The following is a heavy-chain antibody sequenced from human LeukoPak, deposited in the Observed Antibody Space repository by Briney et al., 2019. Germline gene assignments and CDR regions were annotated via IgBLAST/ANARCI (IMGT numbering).Heavy chain of an antibody. J-gene: IGHJ4*02. CDR2: IYDSGTT. V-gene: IGHV3-53*01. Sequence: GGSLRLSCAASGFTVSTNYMSWVRQAPGKGLEWVSIIYDSGTTHYADSVKGRFTISRDNLRNTLYLQMNSLRAEDTAVYYCASHWGGYWGQGTLVTVSS. D-gene: IGHD3-16*01. CDR3: ASHWGGY. CDR1: GFTVSTNY.